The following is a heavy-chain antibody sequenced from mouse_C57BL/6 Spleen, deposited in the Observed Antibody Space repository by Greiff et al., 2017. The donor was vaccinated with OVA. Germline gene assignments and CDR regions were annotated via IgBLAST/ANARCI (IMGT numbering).Heavy chain of an antibody. J-gene: IGHJ3*01. CDR3: ARGISPFAY. CDR2: ISDGGSYT. Sequence: EVQLVESGGGLVKPGGSLKLSCAASGFTFSSYAMSWVRQTPEKRLEWVATISDGGSYTYYPDNVKGRFTISRDNAKNNLYLQMSHLKSEDTAMYYCARGISPFAYWGQGTLVTVSA. V-gene: IGHV5-4*01. CDR1: GFTFSSYA.